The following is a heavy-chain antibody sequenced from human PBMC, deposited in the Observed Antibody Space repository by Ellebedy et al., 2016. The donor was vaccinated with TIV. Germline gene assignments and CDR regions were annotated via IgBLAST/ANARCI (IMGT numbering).Heavy chain of an antibody. Sequence: GESLKISCAASGFTSSNSAMSWVRQAPGKGLEWVSAMSVTFNKNYYIDSVKGRFTISRDNSKSTLYLQMNSLRAEDTAVYYSAKKVGTGLSLDYWGQGMLVTVSS. CDR2: MSVTFNKN. V-gene: IGHV3-23*01. D-gene: IGHD2/OR15-2a*01. J-gene: IGHJ4*02. CDR3: AKKVGTGLSLDY. CDR1: GFTSSNSA.